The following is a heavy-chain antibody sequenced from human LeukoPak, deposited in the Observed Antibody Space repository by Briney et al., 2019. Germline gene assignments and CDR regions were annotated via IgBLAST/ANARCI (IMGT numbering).Heavy chain of an antibody. V-gene: IGHV3-66*01. J-gene: IGHJ4*02. CDR1: GFTVSSNY. CDR2: IYSGGST. D-gene: IGHD2-2*01. Sequence: GGSLRLSCAASGFTVSSNYMSWVRQAPGKGLEWVSVIYSGGSTYYADSVKGRFTISRDNSKNTLYPQMNSLRAEDTAVYYCARVRCSSTSCYEPHFDYWGQGTLVTVSS. CDR3: ARVRCSSTSCYEPHFDY.